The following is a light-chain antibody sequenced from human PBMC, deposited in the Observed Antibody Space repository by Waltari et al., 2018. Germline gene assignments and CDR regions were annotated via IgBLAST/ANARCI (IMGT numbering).Light chain of an antibody. V-gene: IGLV2-11*01. Sequence: SVTISCTGTSSDVGGYNYVSWYQQHPGKAPKLMIYDVSKRPSGVPDRFSGSKSGNTASLTISGLQAEDEADYYCCSYAGSAIGFGGGTKLTVL. CDR1: SSDVGGYNY. CDR3: CSYAGSAIG. CDR2: DVS. J-gene: IGLJ2*01.